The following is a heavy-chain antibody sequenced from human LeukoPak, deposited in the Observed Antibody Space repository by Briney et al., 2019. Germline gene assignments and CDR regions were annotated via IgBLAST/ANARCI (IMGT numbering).Heavy chain of an antibody. Sequence: GGSLRLSCAASGFTFTNYAMSWVRQAPGKGLEWVSAISGGGSTYYADSVKGRFTISRDNSKSTLRLQMNSLRAEDTAVYYCARDSDGVLDYWGQGTLVTVSS. CDR3: ARDSDGVLDY. CDR1: GFTFTNYA. CDR2: ISGGGST. V-gene: IGHV3-23*01. D-gene: IGHD3-10*01. J-gene: IGHJ4*02.